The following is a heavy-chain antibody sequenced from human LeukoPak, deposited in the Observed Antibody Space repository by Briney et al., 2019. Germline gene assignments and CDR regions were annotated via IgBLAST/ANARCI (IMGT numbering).Heavy chain of an antibody. CDR1: GFTFSSYG. V-gene: IGHV3-30*18. Sequence: GRSLRLSCAASGFTFSSYGMHWVRQAPGKGLEWVAVISYDGSNKYYADSVKGRFTISRDNSNNTLYLQMNSLRAEDTAVYYCAKDLQYCSGGSCYPYRHWYFDLWGRGTLVTVSS. D-gene: IGHD2-15*01. CDR3: AKDLQYCSGGSCYPYRHWYFDL. J-gene: IGHJ2*01. CDR2: ISYDGSNK.